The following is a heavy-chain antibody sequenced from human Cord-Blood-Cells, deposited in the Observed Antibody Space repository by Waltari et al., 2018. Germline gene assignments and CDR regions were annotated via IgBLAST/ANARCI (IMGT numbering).Heavy chain of an antibody. CDR1: GGSFSGYY. D-gene: IGHD3-10*01. J-gene: IGHJ3*02. CDR3: ARGGEPLDAFDI. V-gene: IGHV4-34*01. Sequence: QVQLQQWGAGLLKPSETLSLTCAVYGGSFSGYYWSWIRQPPGKGLEWIGEINHSGSTNYNPSRKSRVTISVDTSKNQFSLKLSSVTAADTAVYYCARGGEPLDAFDIWGQGTMVTVSS. CDR2: INHSGST.